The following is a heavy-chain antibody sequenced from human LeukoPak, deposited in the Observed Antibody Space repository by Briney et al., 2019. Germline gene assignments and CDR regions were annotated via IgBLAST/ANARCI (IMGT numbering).Heavy chain of an antibody. Sequence: SETQSLTCTVSGSSINNNFWTWIREPPGEGLEWIGHIYSTGSANYNPSLKSRVLISGDTSKNQISLKLTSVTAADTAVYFCARHRDYYDTWGHGTLVTVSS. CDR2: IYSTGSA. D-gene: IGHD3-22*01. CDR1: GSSINNNF. CDR3: ARHRDYYDT. V-gene: IGHV4-59*08. J-gene: IGHJ4*01.